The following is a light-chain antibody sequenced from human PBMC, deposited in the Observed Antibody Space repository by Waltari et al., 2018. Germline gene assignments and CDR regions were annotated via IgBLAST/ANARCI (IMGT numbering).Light chain of an antibody. V-gene: IGLV1-40*01. Sequence: QSVLTQPPSMSGAPGQKVTIPCTGGSSNFGAGYVVHWYQQLPGTAPKLLIFGNTDRASGVPGRCSGSRSGTSASLSIAGVQSEDEAVYYCQSFDSSLSASVFGGGTKLTVL. J-gene: IGLJ3*02. CDR1: SSNFGAGYV. CDR3: QSFDSSLSASV. CDR2: GNT.